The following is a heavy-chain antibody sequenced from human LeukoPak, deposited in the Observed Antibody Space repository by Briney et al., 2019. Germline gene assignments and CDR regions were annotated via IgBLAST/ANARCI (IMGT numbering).Heavy chain of an antibody. V-gene: IGHV3-11*05. CDR2: ISTTSSYT. CDR1: GFTFSDYY. CDR3: ARDWYCSSSICYTDRNWFDP. Sequence: GGSLRLSCAASGFTFSDYYMSWIRQAPGKGLEWVSYISTTSSYTDDADFVRGRFTISRDNAKNSLYLQMNSLRPEDTAVYYCARDWYCSSSICYTDRNWFDPWGQGTLVTVSS. D-gene: IGHD2-2*02. J-gene: IGHJ5*02.